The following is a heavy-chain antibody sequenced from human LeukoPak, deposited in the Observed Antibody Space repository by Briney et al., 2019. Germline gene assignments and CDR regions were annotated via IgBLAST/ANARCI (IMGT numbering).Heavy chain of an antibody. D-gene: IGHD3-22*01. CDR2: IYYSGST. J-gene: IGHJ4*02. V-gene: IGHV4-59*01. CDR1: GGSISSYY. Sequence: SETLSLTRTVSGGSISSYYWSWIRQPPGKGLEWIGYIYYSGSTNYNPSLKSRVTISVDTSKNQFSLKLNSVTAADTAVYYCARGGFYDSPDYWGQGTLVTVSS. CDR3: ARGGFYDSPDY.